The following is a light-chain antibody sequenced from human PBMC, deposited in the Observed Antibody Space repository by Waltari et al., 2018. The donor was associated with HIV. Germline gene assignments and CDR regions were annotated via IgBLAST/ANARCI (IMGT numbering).Light chain of an antibody. CDR3: DSRDTNDKHHV. CDR1: SLRRYS. V-gene: IGLV3-19*01. J-gene: IGLJ1*01. CDR2: GKD. Sequence: SSDLTQDPAVSVALGQTVRITCQVDSLRRYSAHWYQQKPGQAPVVVMYGKDNRPSGIPDRFSGSSSGNTGSLTITGAQAEDEAVYYCDSRDTNDKHHVFGTGTKVTV.